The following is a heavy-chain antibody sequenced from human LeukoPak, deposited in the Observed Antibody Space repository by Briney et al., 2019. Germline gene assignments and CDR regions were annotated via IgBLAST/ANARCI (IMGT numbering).Heavy chain of an antibody. D-gene: IGHD6-19*01. CDR2: INPNSGGT. V-gene: IGHV1-2*02. J-gene: IGHJ4*02. Sequence: ASVKVSCKASGYTFTGYYMHWVRQAPGQGLEWMGWINPNSGGTNYAQKFQGRVTMTRDTSISTAYMELSRLRSDDTAVCYCARDIRIAVAGPPRYWGQGTLVTVSS. CDR1: GYTFTGYY. CDR3: ARDIRIAVAGPPRY.